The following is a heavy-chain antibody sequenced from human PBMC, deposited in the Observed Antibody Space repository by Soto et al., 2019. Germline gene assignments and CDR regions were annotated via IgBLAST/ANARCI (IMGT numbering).Heavy chain of an antibody. CDR2: TRNKANSYTT. J-gene: IGHJ4*02. Sequence: EVQLVESGGGLVQPGGSLRLSCAASGFTFSDHYMDWVRQAPGKGLEWVGRTRNKANSYTTEYAASVKGRFTISRDDSKNSPYLQMNSLKIEDTAVYYCARATTVTDYWGQGTLVTVSS. CDR1: GFTFSDHY. D-gene: IGHD4-17*01. CDR3: ARATTVTDY. V-gene: IGHV3-72*01.